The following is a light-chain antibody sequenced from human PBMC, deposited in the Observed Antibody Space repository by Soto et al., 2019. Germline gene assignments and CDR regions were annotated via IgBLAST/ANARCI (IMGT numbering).Light chain of an antibody. Sequence: EIVLTQSPGTLSLSPGERATLSCRASQSVSSNYLAWYQQKPGQAPGLLVYSASTRATGVPDRFSGSGSGTDFTLTISRLEPEDYAMYYCQQFGNSVYTFGQGTNLEMK. CDR1: QSVSSNY. CDR3: QQFGNSVYT. V-gene: IGKV3-20*01. CDR2: SAS. J-gene: IGKJ2*01.